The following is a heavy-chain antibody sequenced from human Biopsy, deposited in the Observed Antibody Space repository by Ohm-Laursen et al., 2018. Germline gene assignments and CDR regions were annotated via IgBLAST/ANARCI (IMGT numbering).Heavy chain of an antibody. D-gene: IGHD3-3*01. J-gene: IGHJ3*01. CDR2: IYTIGDT. Sequence: GTLSLTCTVSGASMTGYFWTWVRQPSGKGLEWIGHIYTIGDTTYNPSLESRVTMSLDTSKNQFSLKMTSLTAADTAVYFCAREDEGLLRALDLWGQGTMVTVSS. CDR1: GASMTGYF. V-gene: IGHV4-4*07. CDR3: AREDEGLLRALDL.